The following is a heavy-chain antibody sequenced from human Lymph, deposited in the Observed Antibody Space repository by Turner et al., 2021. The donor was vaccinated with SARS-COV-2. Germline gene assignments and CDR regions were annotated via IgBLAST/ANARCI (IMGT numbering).Heavy chain of an antibody. J-gene: IGHJ4*02. CDR2: IYYSGST. Sequence: QVQLQESGPGLVKPSETLSLTCTVSGGSISSYYWSWIRQPPGKGLVWIGYIYYSGSTNCNPSLKSRVTISVDTSKNQFSLKLSSVTAANTAVYYCARGFDYWGQGTLVTVSS. CDR1: GGSISSYY. CDR3: ARGFDY. V-gene: IGHV4-59*01.